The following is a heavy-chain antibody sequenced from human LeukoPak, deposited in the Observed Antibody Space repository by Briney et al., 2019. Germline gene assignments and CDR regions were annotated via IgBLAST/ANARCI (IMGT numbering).Heavy chain of an antibody. CDR2: INPNSGGT. CDR1: GYTFTRYD. V-gene: IGHV1-2*02. Sequence: GASVKVSCKASGYTFTRYDINWVRQATGQGLEWMGWINPNSGGTNYAQKFQGRVTMTRDTSISTAYMELSRLRSDDTAVYYCARDWQLVPWGYWGQGTLVTVSS. D-gene: IGHD6-6*01. CDR3: ARDWQLVPWGY. J-gene: IGHJ4*02.